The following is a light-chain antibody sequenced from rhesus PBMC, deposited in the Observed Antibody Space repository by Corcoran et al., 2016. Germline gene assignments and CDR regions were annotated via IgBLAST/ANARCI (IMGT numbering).Light chain of an antibody. CDR1: QSVSSY. J-gene: IGKJ2*01. CDR3: YQHSSGYS. V-gene: IGKV3-10*01. Sequence: QVILTQSPATLSLSPGERATLSCRASQSVSSYLAWYQQKPGQAPRLLIYGASSRATGIPDRFSGSGCGTDFTRTIRSLEPEDVGVYHCYQHSSGYSFGHGTKVEIK. CDR2: GAS.